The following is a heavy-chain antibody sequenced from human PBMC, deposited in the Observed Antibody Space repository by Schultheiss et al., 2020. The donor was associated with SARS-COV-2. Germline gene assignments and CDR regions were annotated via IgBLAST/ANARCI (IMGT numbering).Heavy chain of an antibody. CDR2: INWNGGTT. J-gene: IGHJ4*02. V-gene: IGHV3-20*01. CDR3: ARAVLDCSVGPCEDYFDS. D-gene: IGHD2-15*01. CDR1: GFTFDDFG. Sequence: GGSLRLSCAASGFTFDDFGMTWVRQAPGKGLEWVSGINWNGGTTGYADSVKGRFTISRDNAENSLYLQMNSLRAGDTALYHCARAVLDCSVGPCEDYFDSWGQGTLVTVSS.